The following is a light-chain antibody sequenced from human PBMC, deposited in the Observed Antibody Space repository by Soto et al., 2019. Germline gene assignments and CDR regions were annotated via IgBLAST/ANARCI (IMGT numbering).Light chain of an antibody. CDR1: QSISSY. CDR2: AAS. CDR3: QQIYSTPMYT. Sequence: DIQMTQSPSSLSASVGDRVTITFRASQSISSYLNWYQQKPGKAPKLLIYAASSLQSGVPSRFSGSGSGTDFTLTISSLQPEDFATYYCQQIYSTPMYTFGQGTKLEIK. J-gene: IGKJ2*01. V-gene: IGKV1-39*01.